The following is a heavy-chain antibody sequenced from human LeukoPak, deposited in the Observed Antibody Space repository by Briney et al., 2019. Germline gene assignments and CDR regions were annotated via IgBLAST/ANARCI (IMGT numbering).Heavy chain of an antibody. D-gene: IGHD2-21*02. J-gene: IGHJ4*02. CDR1: GFTFSDYY. Sequence: GGSLRLSCAASGFTFSDYYMSWIRQTPGKGLEWVSYISSSGSTIYYADSVKGRFTISRDNAKNSLYLQMNSLRAEDTAVYYCARDSYCGGDCYRDYFDYWGQGTLVTVSS. V-gene: IGHV3-11*04. CDR2: ISSSGSTI. CDR3: ARDSYCGGDCYRDYFDY.